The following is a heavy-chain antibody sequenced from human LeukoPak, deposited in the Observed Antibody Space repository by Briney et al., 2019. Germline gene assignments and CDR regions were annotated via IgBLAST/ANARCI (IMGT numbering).Heavy chain of an antibody. V-gene: IGHV3-23*01. CDR3: ARVDAVAASTLPFYYYMDV. Sequence: PGGSLRLSCAGSACTFNNYAMSWVRQAPGKGLEWVSSICSSGDDTYYADSVRGRFDISRDNAKNTMYLEMNSLSADDTAVYFCARVDAVAASTLPFYYYMDVWGTGTGVTVSS. J-gene: IGHJ6*03. D-gene: IGHD5-12*01. CDR2: ICSSGDDT. CDR1: ACTFNNYA.